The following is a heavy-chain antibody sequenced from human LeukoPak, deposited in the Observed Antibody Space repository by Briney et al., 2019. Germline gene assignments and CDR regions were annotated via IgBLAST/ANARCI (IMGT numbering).Heavy chain of an antibody. V-gene: IGHV3-15*01. CDR3: ATDPYYYGSPWSEH. J-gene: IGHJ1*01. CDR2: IKSKTDGGTT. Sequence: GGSLRLSCAASGFTFSNAWMTWVRQAPGKGLEWVGRIKSKTDGGTTDYAAPVKGRFTISRDDLKNTLHLQMNSLKTEDTGVYYCATDPYYYGSPWSEHWAQGTLVTVSS. D-gene: IGHD3-10*01. CDR1: GFTFSNAW.